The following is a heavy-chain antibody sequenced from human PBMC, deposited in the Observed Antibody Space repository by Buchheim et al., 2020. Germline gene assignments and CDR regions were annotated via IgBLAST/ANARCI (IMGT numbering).Heavy chain of an antibody. V-gene: IGHV4-34*02. CDR3: AGSPSSLDV. J-gene: IGHJ6*02. CDR2: INHSGRT. Sequence: QVQLQQWGAGLLKPSETLSLTCAVYGVSFSGYYWSWIRQPPGKGLEWIAEINHSGRTNYNPSLKSRVTISVDTSKNQVSLRLSSVTAADTAVYYCAGSPSSLDVWGQGTT. CDR1: GVSFSGYY.